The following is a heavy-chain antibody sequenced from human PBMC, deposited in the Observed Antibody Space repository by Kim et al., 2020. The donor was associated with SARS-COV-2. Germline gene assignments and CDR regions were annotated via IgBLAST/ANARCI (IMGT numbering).Heavy chain of an antibody. CDR2: ISPYNGYT. D-gene: IGHD2-15*01. J-gene: IGHJ3*02. V-gene: IGHV1-18*01. CDR1: GYTFINYG. CDR3: ARGLSVVAAIVIAVVI. Sequence: ASVKVSCKASGYTFINYGIRWVRHAPGQGLEWMGWISPYNGYTNYAQKLQGRVTMTTDTSTSTAYMELRSLISDDTAVFHFARGLSVVAAIVIAVVIW.